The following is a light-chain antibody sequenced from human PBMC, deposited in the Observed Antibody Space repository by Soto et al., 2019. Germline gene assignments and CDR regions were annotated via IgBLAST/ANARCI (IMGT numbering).Light chain of an antibody. J-gene: IGLJ2*01. CDR1: SSNIGAGYD. V-gene: IGLV1-40*01. CDR3: QSHDSSLSNSV. Sequence: QSVLTQPPSVSGAPGQRVTISCTGTSSNIGAGYDVHWYQQLPGTAPKLLIYGNTNRPSGVPDRFSGSKSGTSASLAITGLQAEDEADYYCQSHDSSLSNSVFGGGTKVTVL. CDR2: GNT.